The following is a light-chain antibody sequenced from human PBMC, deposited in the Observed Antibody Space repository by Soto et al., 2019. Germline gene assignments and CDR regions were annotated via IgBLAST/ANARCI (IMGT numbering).Light chain of an antibody. Sequence: DIHLTQSPSTLSAFVGDRVTISCRARQSISGRLAWYQQKAGRAPNLLIYDASTLETGVPLRFSGSGSGTEFTLTISGLQPDDFATYYCQQYNSYWTFGQGTKVEIK. V-gene: IGKV1-5*01. CDR1: QSISGR. CDR2: DAS. CDR3: QQYNSYWT. J-gene: IGKJ1*01.